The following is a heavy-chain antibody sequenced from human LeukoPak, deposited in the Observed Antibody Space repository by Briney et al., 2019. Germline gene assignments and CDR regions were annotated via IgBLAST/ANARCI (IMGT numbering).Heavy chain of an antibody. J-gene: IGHJ6*02. Sequence: GASVKVSCKASGGTFSSYTISWVRQAPGQGLEWMGRIIPILGIANYAQKFQGRVTITADKSTSTAYMELSSLRSEDTAVYYCARDWYDFWSGQEEYGMDVWGQGTTVTVSS. CDR3: ARDWYDFWSGQEEYGMDV. CDR2: IIPILGIA. D-gene: IGHD3-3*01. CDR1: GGTFSSYT. V-gene: IGHV1-69*04.